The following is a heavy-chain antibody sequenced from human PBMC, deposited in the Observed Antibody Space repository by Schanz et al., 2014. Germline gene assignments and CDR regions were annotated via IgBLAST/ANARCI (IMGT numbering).Heavy chain of an antibody. CDR1: GFTFRNYA. CDR2: ISGSGGST. CDR3: AKGQGAVINNWYFDL. V-gene: IGHV3-23*01. J-gene: IGHJ2*01. D-gene: IGHD2-21*01. Sequence: VQLLESGGGLVQPGGSLKLSCSASGFTFRNYALSWVRQAPGKGLAWVSAISGSGGSTYYADSVKGRFTISRDNSINTLSLQMNSLSADDTAVYYCAKGQGAVINNWYFDLWGRGTLVTVSS.